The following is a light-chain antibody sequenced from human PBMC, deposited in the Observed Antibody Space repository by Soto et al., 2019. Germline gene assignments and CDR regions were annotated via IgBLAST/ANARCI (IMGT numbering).Light chain of an antibody. Sequence: DIQMTQSPSSLSASVGDRVTITCRASRGISNYLNWYQQKPGEAPKVLIFAASSLRSGVPSRFSGSGYGTDFTLTINNLHPEDSATYYCQQTHAVPLTFGQGTRLEIK. CDR1: RGISNY. J-gene: IGKJ5*01. V-gene: IGKV1-39*01. CDR3: QQTHAVPLT. CDR2: AAS.